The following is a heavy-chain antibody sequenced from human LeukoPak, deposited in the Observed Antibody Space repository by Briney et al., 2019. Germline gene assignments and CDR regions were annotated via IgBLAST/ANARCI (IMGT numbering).Heavy chain of an antibody. D-gene: IGHD1-7*01. V-gene: IGHV3-48*03. Sequence: PGGSLRLSCAASGFTFSSYEMNWVRQAPGKGLEWVSYISSSGSTIYYADSVKGRFTISRDNAKNSLYLQMNSLRAEDTAVYYCARDSGITGTLDYWGQGTLVTVSS. CDR1: GFTFSSYE. CDR2: ISSSGSTI. J-gene: IGHJ4*02. CDR3: ARDSGITGTLDY.